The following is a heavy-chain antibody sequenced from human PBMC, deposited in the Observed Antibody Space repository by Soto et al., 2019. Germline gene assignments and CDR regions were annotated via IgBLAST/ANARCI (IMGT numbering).Heavy chain of an antibody. J-gene: IGHJ6*02. D-gene: IGHD6-19*01. CDR1: GYTFTSYA. V-gene: IGHV1-3*01. CDR3: ATGGAAVAGYYYGMDV. CDR2: INAGNGNT. Sequence: QVQLVQSGAEVKKPGASVKVSCKASGYTFTSYAMYWVRQAPGQRLEWMGWINAGNGNTKYSQKFQGRVTITRDTSASTADMELSSLRSEDTAVYYCATGGAAVAGYYYGMDVWGQGTTVTVSS.